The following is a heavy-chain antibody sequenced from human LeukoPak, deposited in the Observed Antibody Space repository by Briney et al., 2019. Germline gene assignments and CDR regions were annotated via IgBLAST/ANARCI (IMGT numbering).Heavy chain of an antibody. CDR3: AKDRGYSGYVQDAFDI. J-gene: IGHJ3*02. D-gene: IGHD5-12*01. V-gene: IGHV3-23*01. CDR1: GFTFSSYA. CDR2: ISGSGGST. Sequence: GGSLRLSCAASGFTFSSYAMSWVRQAPGKGLEWVSAISGSGGSTYYADSVKGRFTISRDNSKNTLYLQMNSLRAEDTAVHYCAKDRGYSGYVQDAFDIWGQGTMVTVSS.